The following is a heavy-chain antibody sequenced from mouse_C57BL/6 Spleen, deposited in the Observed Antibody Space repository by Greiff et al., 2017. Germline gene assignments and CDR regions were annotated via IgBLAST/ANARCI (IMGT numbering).Heavy chain of an antibody. V-gene: IGHV1-64*01. CDR3: ARENLTNFDY. Sequence: QVQLKQPGAELVKPGASVKLSCKASGYTFTSYWMHWVKQRPGPGLEWIGKIHPNSGSTNYNETFKSKATLTVDKASITAYMQLSSLTSEDSEVYYCARENLTNFDYWGQGTTLTVSS. J-gene: IGHJ2*01. CDR2: IHPNSGST. CDR1: GYTFTSYW. D-gene: IGHD4-1*01.